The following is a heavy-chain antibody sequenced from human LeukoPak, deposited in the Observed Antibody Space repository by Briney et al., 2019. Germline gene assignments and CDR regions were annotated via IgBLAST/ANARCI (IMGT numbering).Heavy chain of an antibody. CDR2: ISAHNGNT. CDR3: ARQKRGSYHYFDY. CDR1: GYTFTSYG. J-gene: IGHJ4*02. D-gene: IGHD1-26*01. Sequence: ASVKVSCKASGYTFTSYGISWVRQAPGQGLEWMGWISAHNGNTNYAHKLQGRVIMTTDTSTSTAYMELRSLKSDDTAVYYCARQKRGSYHYFDYWGQGTLVTVSS. V-gene: IGHV1-18*01.